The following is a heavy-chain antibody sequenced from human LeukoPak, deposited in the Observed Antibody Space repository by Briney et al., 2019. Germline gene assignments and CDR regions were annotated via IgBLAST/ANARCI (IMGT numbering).Heavy chain of an antibody. CDR2: INTDGRIT. Sequence: GGSLGLSCVGSGFSFRYFAIHWVRQAPGKGLEYVSVINTDGRITYYADSVKGRFTISRDNSKNTVYLQMGSLRGDDMAVYYCTRDGGSFCDFDYWGQGALVTVSS. CDR3: TRDGGSFCDFDY. D-gene: IGHD1-26*01. J-gene: IGHJ4*02. V-gene: IGHV3-64*02. CDR1: GFSFRYFA.